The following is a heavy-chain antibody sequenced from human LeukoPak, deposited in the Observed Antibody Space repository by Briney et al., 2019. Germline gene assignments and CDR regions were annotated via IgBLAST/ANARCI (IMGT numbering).Heavy chain of an antibody. CDR2: MNPNSGNT. CDR3: ARADGQFYYYYYMDV. D-gene: IGHD4-11*01. J-gene: IGHJ6*03. V-gene: IGHV1-8*03. CDR1: GYTFTTYD. Sequence: ASVKVSCKASGYTFTTYDINWVRQAPGQGLEWMGWMNPNSGNTGYAQKFHGRVTFTRITSINTAYMELSSLRSEDTAVYYCARADGQFYYYYYMDVWGKGTTVTVSS.